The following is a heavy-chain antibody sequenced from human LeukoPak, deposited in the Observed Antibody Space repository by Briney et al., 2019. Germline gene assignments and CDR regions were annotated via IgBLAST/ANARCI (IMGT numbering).Heavy chain of an antibody. Sequence: GGSLRLSCAASGFTFSSYSMNWVRQAPGKGLEWVSSISSSSSYIYYADSVKGRFTISRDNAKNSLYLQMNSLRAEDTAVYYCARDYGDYVSSFDYWGQGTLVTVSS. CDR2: ISSSSSYI. J-gene: IGHJ4*02. CDR3: ARDYGDYVSSFDY. CDR1: GFTFSSYS. D-gene: IGHD4-17*01. V-gene: IGHV3-21*01.